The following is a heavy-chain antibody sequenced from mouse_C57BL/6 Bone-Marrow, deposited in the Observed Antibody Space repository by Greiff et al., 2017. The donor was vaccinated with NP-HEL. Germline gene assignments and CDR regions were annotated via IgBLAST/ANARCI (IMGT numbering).Heavy chain of an antibody. CDR2: IRLKSDNYAT. J-gene: IGHJ1*03. V-gene: IGHV6-3*01. CDR1: GFTFSNYW. D-gene: IGHD2-4*01. Sequence: EVKVEESGGGLVQPGGSMKLSCVASGFTFSNYWMNWVRQSPEKGLEWVAQIRLKSDNYATHYAESVKGRFTISRDDSKSSVYLQMNNLRAEDTGIYYCTGRIYYDYGYFDVWGTGTTVTVSS. CDR3: TGRIYYDYGYFDV.